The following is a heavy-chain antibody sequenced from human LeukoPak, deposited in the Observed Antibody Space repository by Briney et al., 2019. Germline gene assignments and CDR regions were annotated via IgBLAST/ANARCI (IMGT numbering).Heavy chain of an antibody. CDR2: TNPYNGNT. Sequence: SVKVSRKASGYTFPSYGISWVRQSPGQGLEWMGWTNPYNGNTNYAQKLQGRVTMTTDTSTSTAYMELRSLRSDDTAVYYCARVATADYFDYWGQGTLVTVSS. D-gene: IGHD6-13*01. V-gene: IGHV1-18*01. CDR1: GYTFPSYG. J-gene: IGHJ4*02. CDR3: ARVATADYFDY.